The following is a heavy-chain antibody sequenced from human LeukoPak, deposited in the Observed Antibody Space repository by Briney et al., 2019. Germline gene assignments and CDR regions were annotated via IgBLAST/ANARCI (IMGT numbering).Heavy chain of an antibody. D-gene: IGHD6-13*01. J-gene: IGHJ4*02. V-gene: IGHV3-33*08. CDR2: IWNDGGNT. CDR1: GFTFSSHG. Sequence: RPGGSLRLSCAASGFTFSSHGMHWVRQTPGKGLEWVAVIWNDGGNTYHADSVKGRFTISRDNSKNTLYLQMNSLRVEDTAVYYCARDRGSRWFGPIDFWGQGTLVTVSS. CDR3: ARDRGSRWFGPIDF.